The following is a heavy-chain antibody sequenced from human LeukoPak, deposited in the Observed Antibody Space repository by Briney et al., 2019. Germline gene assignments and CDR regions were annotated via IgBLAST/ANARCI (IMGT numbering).Heavy chain of an antibody. J-gene: IGHJ5*02. V-gene: IGHV3-7*01. CDR1: GFTFSNYG. CDR3: ARARGGP. Sequence: PGRSLRLSCAASGFTFSNYGMHWVRQAPGKGLEWVANIKQDGSEKYYVDSVKSRFTISRDNAKNSLYLQMNSLRAEDTAVYYCARARGGPWGQGTLVTVSS. CDR2: IKQDGSEK. D-gene: IGHD5-12*01.